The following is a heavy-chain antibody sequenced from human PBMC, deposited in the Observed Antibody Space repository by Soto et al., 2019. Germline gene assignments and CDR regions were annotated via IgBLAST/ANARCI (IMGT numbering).Heavy chain of an antibody. CDR1: GYTFTSYE. Sequence: ASVKVSCKASGYTFTSYEMYWVRQAPGQGIERMGIISPSDGSTTYAQKFQGRVTMTRDTSTSTVYMELSSLTSEDTAVYYCARFDSGCSGSHYIDYFNYLGQGALVTVSS. CDR3: ARFDSGCSGSHYIDYFNY. J-gene: IGHJ4*02. CDR2: ISPSDGST. V-gene: IGHV1-46*01. D-gene: IGHD1-26*01.